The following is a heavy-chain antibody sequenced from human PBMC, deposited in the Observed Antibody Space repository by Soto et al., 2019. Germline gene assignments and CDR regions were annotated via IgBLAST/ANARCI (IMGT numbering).Heavy chain of an antibody. Sequence: EVQLVESGGGLIQPGGSLRLSCAVSGFTVSNNYMSWVRQAPGKGLEGVSVIYSGGYTAYGDSVKGRFTISRDNSKNNLFLQKKSRRADLPAWFFGGTQAGGGGYWGQGTLVTVSS. CDR3: GTQAGGGGY. V-gene: IGHV3-53*01. J-gene: IGHJ4*02. CDR1: GFTVSNNY. D-gene: IGHD3-10*01. CDR2: IYSGGYT.